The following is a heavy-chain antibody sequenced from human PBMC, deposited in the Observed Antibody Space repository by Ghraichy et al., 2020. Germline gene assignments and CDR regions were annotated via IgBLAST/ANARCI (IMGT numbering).Heavy chain of an antibody. CDR1: GFTFSSYW. V-gene: IGHV3-7*03. D-gene: IGHD4-17*01. CDR2: INQDEGER. CDR3: ARGNGYYGDYLDY. J-gene: IGHJ4*02. Sequence: GGSLRLSCAASGFTFSSYWVTWVRQAPGKGLEWVANINQDEGERFYGDSVKGRFSISRDYAENSVYLQLNSLRAEDTAVYYCARGNGYYGDYLDYWGQGTLVTVSS.